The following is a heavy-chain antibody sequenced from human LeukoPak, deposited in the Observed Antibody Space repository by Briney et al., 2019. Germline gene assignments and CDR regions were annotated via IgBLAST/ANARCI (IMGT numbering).Heavy chain of an antibody. CDR2: ISGSGGST. D-gene: IGHD4-11*01. CDR3: AKVYSNYLQPYFDY. V-gene: IGHV3-23*01. J-gene: IGHJ4*02. Sequence: GGSLRLSCAASGFTVSSNYMSWVRQAPGKGLEWVSAISGSGGSTYYADSVKGRFTISRDNSKNTLYLQMNSLRAEDTAVYYCAKVYSNYLQPYFDYWGQGTLVTVSS. CDR1: GFTVSSNY.